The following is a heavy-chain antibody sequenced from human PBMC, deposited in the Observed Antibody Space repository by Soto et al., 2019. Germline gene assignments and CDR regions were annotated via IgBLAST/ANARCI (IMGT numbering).Heavy chain of an antibody. D-gene: IGHD1-26*01. CDR2: MYHSGST. CDR1: GGSISSGGYS. V-gene: IGHV4-30-2*01. CDR3: ARQVGSYYYFDF. J-gene: IGHJ4*02. Sequence: PSETLSLTCAVSGGSISSGGYSWSWIRQPPGKGLEWIGYMYHSGSTYYNPSLKSRVTISIDRSKNQFSLKLSSVTAADTAVYYCARQVGSYYYFDFWGQGTLVTVSS.